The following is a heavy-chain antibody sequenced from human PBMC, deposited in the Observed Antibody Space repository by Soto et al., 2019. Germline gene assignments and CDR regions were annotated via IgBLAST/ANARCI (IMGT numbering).Heavy chain of an antibody. V-gene: IGHV4-31*03. CDR3: ARVMRAPRITMVRGVIPTLFDY. Sequence: SETLSLTCTVSGGSISSGGYYWSWIRQHPGKGLEWIGYIYYSGSTYYNPSLKSRVTISVDTSKNQFSLKLSSVTAADTAVYYCARVMRAPRITMVRGVIPTLFDYWGQGTLVTVSS. J-gene: IGHJ4*02. CDR1: GGSISSGGYY. CDR2: IYYSGST. D-gene: IGHD3-10*01.